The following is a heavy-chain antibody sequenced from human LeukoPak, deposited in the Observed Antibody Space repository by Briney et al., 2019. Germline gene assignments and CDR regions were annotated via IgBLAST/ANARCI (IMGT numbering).Heavy chain of an antibody. V-gene: IGHV1-24*01. CDR1: GYTLTELS. D-gene: IGHD1-26*01. J-gene: IGHJ4*02. CDR3: ATTPSGLGATIDY. CDR2: FDPEDGET. Sequence: ASVTVSCKVSGYTLTELSMHWVRQAPGKGLEWMGGFDPEDGETIYAQKFQGRVTMTEDTSTETAYMELSSLRSEDTAVYYCATTPSGLGATIDYWGQGTLVTVSS.